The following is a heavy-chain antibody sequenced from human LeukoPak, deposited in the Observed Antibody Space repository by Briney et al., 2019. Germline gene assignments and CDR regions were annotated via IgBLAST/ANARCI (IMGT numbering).Heavy chain of an antibody. CDR1: GYTFTSYG. D-gene: IGHD3-22*01. Sequence: ASVKVSCKASGYTFTSYGISWVRQAPGQGLEWMGWISAYNGNTNYAQKLQGRVTMTTDTSTSTAYMELRSLRSDDTAVYYCARDWHYYDSSGYLVCYFDYWGQGTLVTVSS. CDR2: ISAYNGNT. J-gene: IGHJ4*02. V-gene: IGHV1-18*01. CDR3: ARDWHYYDSSGYLVCYFDY.